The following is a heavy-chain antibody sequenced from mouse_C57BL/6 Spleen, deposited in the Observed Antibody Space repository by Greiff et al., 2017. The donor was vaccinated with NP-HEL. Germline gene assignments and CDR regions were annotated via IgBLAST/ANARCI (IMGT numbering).Heavy chain of an antibody. V-gene: IGHV1-59*01. J-gene: IGHJ3*01. D-gene: IGHD2-3*01. CDR2: IDPSDSYT. CDR3: ARDYDGYFPSWFAY. CDR1: GYTFTSYW. Sequence: QVQLQQPGAELVRPGTSVKLSCKASGYTFTSYWMHWVKQRPGQGLEWFGVIDPSDSYTNYNQKFKGKATLTVDTSSSPAYMQLSSLTSEDSAVYYCARDYDGYFPSWFAYWGQGTLVTVSA.